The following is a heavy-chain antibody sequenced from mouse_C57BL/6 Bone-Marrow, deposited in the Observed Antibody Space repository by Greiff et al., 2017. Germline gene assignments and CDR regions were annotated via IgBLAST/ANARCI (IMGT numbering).Heavy chain of an antibody. D-gene: IGHD2-5*01. CDR3: ATYYSNYYFDY. CDR2: ISSGSSTI. CDR1: GFTFSDYG. Sequence: EVKLVESGGGLVKPGGSLKLSCAASGFTFSDYGMHWVRQAPEKGLEWVAYISSGSSTIYYADTVKGRFTISRDNAKNTLFLQMTSLRSEDTAMYYCATYYSNYYFDYWGQGTTLTVSS. J-gene: IGHJ2*01. V-gene: IGHV5-17*01.